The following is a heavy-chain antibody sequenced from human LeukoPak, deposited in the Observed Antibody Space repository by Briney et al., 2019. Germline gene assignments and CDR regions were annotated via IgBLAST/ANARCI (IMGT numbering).Heavy chain of an antibody. J-gene: IGHJ4*02. CDR1: GGSVSSNSAA. V-gene: IGHV6-1*01. D-gene: IGHD1-26*01. Sequence: SQTLSLACAISGGSVSSNSAAWNWIRQSPSRGLEWLGRTYYRSKWYTDYPLFTQGRITIDPDTSKNQFSLQLNSVTPEDTAMYYCARAETYSGRIFDFWGQGALVTVSS. CDR3: ARAETYSGRIFDF. CDR2: TYYRSKWYT.